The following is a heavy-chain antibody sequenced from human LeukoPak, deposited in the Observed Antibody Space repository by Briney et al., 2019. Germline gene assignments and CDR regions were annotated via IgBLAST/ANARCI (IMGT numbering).Heavy chain of an antibody. V-gene: IGHV3-33*08. Sequence: GSLRLSCAASGFTFSSYAMHWVRQAPGKGLEWVAVIWYDGTNKYYADFVKGRFTISRDSSKNTLYLQMNSLRAEDTAVYYCARAAYDNSGYLTLWGQGTLVTVSS. D-gene: IGHD3-22*01. CDR3: ARAAYDNSGYLTL. J-gene: IGHJ4*02. CDR2: IWYDGTNK. CDR1: GFTFSSYA.